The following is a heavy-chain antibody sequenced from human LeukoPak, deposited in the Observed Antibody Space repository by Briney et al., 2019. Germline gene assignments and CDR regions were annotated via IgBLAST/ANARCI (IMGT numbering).Heavy chain of an antibody. J-gene: IGHJ5*02. V-gene: IGHV3-9*01. CDR3: AKGIDRYDFWSGYPTWFDP. CDR2: ISWNSGSI. CDR1: GFTFDDYA. Sequence: PGGSLRLSCAASGFTFDDYAMHWVRQAPGKGLEWVSGISWNSGSIGYADSVKGRFTISRDNAKNSLYLQMNSLRAEDTAVYYCAKGIDRYDFWSGYPTWFDPWGQGTLVTVSS. D-gene: IGHD3-3*01.